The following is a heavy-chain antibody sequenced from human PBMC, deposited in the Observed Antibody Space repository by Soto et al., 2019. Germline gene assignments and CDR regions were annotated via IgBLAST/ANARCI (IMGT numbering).Heavy chain of an antibody. D-gene: IGHD1-26*01. V-gene: IGHV3-11*01. CDR2: ISRSSNTI. J-gene: IGHJ4*02. CDR3: ARREGTAFVGY. CDR1: GFTFSDYY. Sequence: QVQLVESGGGLVKPGGSLRLSCAASGFTFSDYYMSWIRQALGKGLECVSYISRSSNTIYYADSVKGRFTISRANAKNSLYLQMNSLTAADTAVYYCARREGTAFVGYWGQGALVAVSS.